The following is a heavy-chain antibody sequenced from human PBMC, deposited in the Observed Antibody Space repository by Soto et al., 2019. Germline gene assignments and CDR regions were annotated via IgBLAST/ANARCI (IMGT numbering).Heavy chain of an antibody. CDR1: GFTFSSYS. V-gene: IGHV3-21*01. CDR2: ISSSSSYI. Sequence: GGSLRLSCAASGFTFSSYSMNWVRQAPGKGLEWVSSISSSSSYIYYADSVKGRFTISRDNAKNSLYLQMNSLRAEDTAVYYCIKIFGVVHPDALDXWGQGTMVTVS. CDR3: IKIFGVVHPDALDX. J-gene: IGHJ3*01. D-gene: IGHD3-3*01.